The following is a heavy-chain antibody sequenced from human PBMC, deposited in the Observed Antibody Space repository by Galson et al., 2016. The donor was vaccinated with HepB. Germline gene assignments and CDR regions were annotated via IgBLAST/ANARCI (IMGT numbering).Heavy chain of an antibody. Sequence: SLRLSCAVSGFTFRNHQMHWVRQVPGKGLVWVSRIEGDGSSPIYADSVKGRFTISRDNAENTQYLQMNSLRVEDTAIYYCARDLSGPDSWGQGTVVTVSS. J-gene: IGHJ4*02. V-gene: IGHV3-74*01. CDR3: ARDLSGPDS. CDR1: GFTFRNHQ. CDR2: IEGDGSSP.